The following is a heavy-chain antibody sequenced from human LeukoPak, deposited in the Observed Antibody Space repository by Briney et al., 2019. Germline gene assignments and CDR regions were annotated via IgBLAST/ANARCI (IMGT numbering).Heavy chain of an antibody. CDR2: ISSSGST. CDR3: ARTTEGGYTYGYFYYYYMDV. J-gene: IGHJ6*03. Sequence: SETLSLTCTVSGDSISSGDYYWSWIRQPAGKGLEWIGRISSSGSTNYNPSLKSRVTISVDMSKNQFSLKLSSVTAADTAVYYCARTTEGGYTYGYFYYYYMDVWGKGTTVTISS. V-gene: IGHV4-61*02. CDR1: GDSISSGDYY. D-gene: IGHD5-18*01.